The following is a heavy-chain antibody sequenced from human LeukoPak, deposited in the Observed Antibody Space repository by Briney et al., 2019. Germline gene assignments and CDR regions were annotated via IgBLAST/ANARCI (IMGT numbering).Heavy chain of an antibody. CDR3: ARGYCSGGSCNWFDP. CDR2: IDPSDSYT. J-gene: IGHJ5*02. Sequence: GESLKISCKGSGYSFTNYWISWVRQMPGKGLEWMGKIDPSDSYTNCSPSFQGHVTISADKSISTTYLQWSSLKASDTAMYYCARGYCSGGSCNWFDPWGQGTLVTVSS. V-gene: IGHV5-10-1*01. D-gene: IGHD2-15*01. CDR1: GYSFTNYW.